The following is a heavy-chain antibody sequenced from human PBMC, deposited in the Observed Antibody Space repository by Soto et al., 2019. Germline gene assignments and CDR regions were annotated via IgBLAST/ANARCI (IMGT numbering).Heavy chain of an antibody. V-gene: IGHV3-7*01. Sequence: AGGSLRLSCAASGFTFSSYWMSWVRQAPGKGLEWVANIKQDGSEKYYVDSVKGRFTISRDNAKNSLYLQMNSLRAEDTAVYYCASGLEWGSFYYFDYWGQGTLVTVSS. CDR3: ASGLEWGSFYYFDY. CDR1: GFTFSSYW. D-gene: IGHD3-16*01. J-gene: IGHJ4*02. CDR2: IKQDGSEK.